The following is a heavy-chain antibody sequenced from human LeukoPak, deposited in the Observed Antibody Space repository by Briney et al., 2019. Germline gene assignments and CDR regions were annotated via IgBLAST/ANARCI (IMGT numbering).Heavy chain of an antibody. V-gene: IGHV3-15*01. Sequence: PGGSLRLSCAASGLTFSKYSMSWVRQAPGKGLEWVGRIKSKTDGGTTDYAAPVKGRFTISRDDSKNTLYLQMNSLKTEDTAVYYCTTDKQWLVPIHWGQGTLVTVSS. CDR2: IKSKTDGGTT. CDR1: GLTFSKYS. D-gene: IGHD6-19*01. J-gene: IGHJ4*02. CDR3: TTDKQWLVPIH.